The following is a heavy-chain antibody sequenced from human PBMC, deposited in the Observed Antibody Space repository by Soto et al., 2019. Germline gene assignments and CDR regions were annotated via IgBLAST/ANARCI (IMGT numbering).Heavy chain of an antibody. CDR3: ARQRASNDAFDF. D-gene: IGHD1-1*01. CDR2: IYPADSDT. Sequence: GESPKISCKRSCCSFTTYWIGWARQMPGKGLEWMGVIYPADSDTRYSPSFQGQVSFSADKSLTTAYLQWNNLKASDTARYYCARQRASNDAFDFWGQGTLVTVSS. J-gene: IGHJ4*02. V-gene: IGHV5-51*01. CDR1: CCSFTTYW.